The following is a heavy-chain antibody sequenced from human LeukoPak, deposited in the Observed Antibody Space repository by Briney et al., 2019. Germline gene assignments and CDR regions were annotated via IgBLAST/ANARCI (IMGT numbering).Heavy chain of an antibody. D-gene: IGHD3-10*01. CDR1: GGSFSGYY. J-gene: IGHJ4*02. Sequence: SETLSLTCAVYGGSFSGYYWSWIRQPPGKGLEWIGEINHSGSTNYNPPLKSRVTISVDTSKNQFSLKLSSVTAADTAVYYCARGPIYGSFDYWGQGTLVTVSS. CDR2: INHSGST. CDR3: ARGPIYGSFDY. V-gene: IGHV4-34*01.